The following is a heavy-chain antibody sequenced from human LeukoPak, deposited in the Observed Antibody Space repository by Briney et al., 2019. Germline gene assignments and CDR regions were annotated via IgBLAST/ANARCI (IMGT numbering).Heavy chain of an antibody. D-gene: IGHD3-10*02. CDR3: ARASIGVRGAVDY. J-gene: IGHJ4*02. CDR2: INPNSGGT. V-gene: IGHV1-2*02. Sequence: ASVKVSCKASGYTFIGYYMHWVRQAPGQGLEWMGWINPNSGGTNYAQKFQGRVAMTRDTSISTAYMELSRLRSDDTAVYYCARASIGVRGAVDYWGQGTLVTVSS. CDR1: GYTFIGYY.